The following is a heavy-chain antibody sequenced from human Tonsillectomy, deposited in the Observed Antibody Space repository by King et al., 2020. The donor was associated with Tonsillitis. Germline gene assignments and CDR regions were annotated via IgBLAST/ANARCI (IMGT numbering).Heavy chain of an antibody. V-gene: IGHV1-46*01. CDR2: INPSGGST. D-gene: IGHD3-22*01. J-gene: IGHJ3*02. CDR3: ARGYMIVVVMPDAFDI. CDR1: GYTFTSYY. Sequence: QLVQSGAEVKKPGASVKVSCKASGYTFTSYYMHWVRQAPGQGLEWMGIINPSGGSTSYAQKFQGRVTMTRDTSTSTVYMELSSLRSEDTAVYYCARGYMIVVVMPDAFDIWGQGTMVTVSS.